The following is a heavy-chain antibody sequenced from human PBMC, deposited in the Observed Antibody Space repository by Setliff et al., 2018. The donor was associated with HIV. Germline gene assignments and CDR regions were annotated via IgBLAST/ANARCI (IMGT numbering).Heavy chain of an antibody. CDR1: GFTFNKAW. CDR3: TTLVGANPYHDALDI. Sequence: PGGSLRLSCAASGFTFNKAWMNWVRQAPGKGLEWIARVKSKGDGGTVDYAAPVKGRFTISRDDSKNTLSLQMNSLKSDDTALYYCTTLVGANPYHDALDIWGHGTMVTVSS. D-gene: IGHD1-26*01. CDR2: VKSKGDGGTV. V-gene: IGHV3-15*01. J-gene: IGHJ3*02.